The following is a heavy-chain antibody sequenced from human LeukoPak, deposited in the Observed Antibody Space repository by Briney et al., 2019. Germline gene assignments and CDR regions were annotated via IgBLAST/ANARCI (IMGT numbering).Heavy chain of an antibody. Sequence: PGGSLRLSCAASGFTVSSNYMSWVRQAPGKGLEWVSVIYSGGSTYYAASLKSRFTISRHNSKNTLYLQMNSLRDEDTAVYYCARARGYCSSTICHPDGMDVWGQGTTVTVSS. CDR1: GFTVSSNY. CDR3: ARARGYCSSTICHPDGMDV. CDR2: IYSGGST. D-gene: IGHD2-2*01. J-gene: IGHJ6*02. V-gene: IGHV3-53*04.